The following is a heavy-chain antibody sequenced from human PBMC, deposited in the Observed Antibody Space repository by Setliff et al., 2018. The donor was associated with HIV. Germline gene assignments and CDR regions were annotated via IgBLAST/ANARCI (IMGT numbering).Heavy chain of an antibody. Sequence: TLSLTCTVSGGPISSGGFYWYWIRQPAGKGLEWIGRIYTSGTTNYNPSLKSRVTISVDTSKNQFSLRLSSVTAADTAVYYCARGRSCSSSSCYLVYYYYYGMDVWGHGSTVTVSS. CDR1: GGPISSGGFY. J-gene: IGHJ6*02. CDR2: IYTSGTT. D-gene: IGHD2-2*01. V-gene: IGHV4-61*02. CDR3: ARGRSCSSSSCYLVYYYYYGMDV.